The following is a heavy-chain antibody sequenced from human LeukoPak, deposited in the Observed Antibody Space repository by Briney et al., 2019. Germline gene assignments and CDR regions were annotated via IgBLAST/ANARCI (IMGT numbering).Heavy chain of an antibody. D-gene: IGHD4-17*01. CDR1: GFTFSSYA. J-gene: IGHJ4*02. Sequence: GGSLRLSCAASGFTFSSYAMSWVRQAPGKGLEWVSGISGGGDTTYYADSVKGRFTISRDNSKNTLYLQMNSLRAEETAVYYCGRTGQVDYWGQGTLVTVSS. V-gene: IGHV3-23*01. CDR2: ISGGGDTT. CDR3: GRTGQVDY.